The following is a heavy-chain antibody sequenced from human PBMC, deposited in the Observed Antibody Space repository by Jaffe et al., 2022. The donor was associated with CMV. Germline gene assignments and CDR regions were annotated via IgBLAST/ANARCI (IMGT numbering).Heavy chain of an antibody. J-gene: IGHJ4*02. CDR3: ARGRYSSGWYVDY. Sequence: QVQLVESGGGVVQPGRSLRLSCAASGFTFSSYGMHWVRQAPGKGLEWVAVIWYDGSNKYYADSVKGRFTISRDNSKNTLYLQMNSLRAEDTAVYYCARGRYSSGWYVDYWGQGTLVTVSS. D-gene: IGHD6-19*01. CDR1: GFTFSSYG. CDR2: IWYDGSNK. V-gene: IGHV3-33*08.